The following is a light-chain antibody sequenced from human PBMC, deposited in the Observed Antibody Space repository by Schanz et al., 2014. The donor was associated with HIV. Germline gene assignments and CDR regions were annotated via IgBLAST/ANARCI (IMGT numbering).Light chain of an antibody. V-gene: IGLV1-40*01. J-gene: IGLJ2*01. CDR1: NSNIGAGLP. CDR3: SSHAGRSSFVV. CDR2: GNT. Sequence: QSVLTQPPSVSGAPGQRVTISCTGSNSNIGAGLPVHWYQQLPGTAPKLLIYGNTNRPSGVPDRFSGSKSGNTASLTISGLQAEDEADYYCSSHAGRSSFVVFGGGTKVTVL.